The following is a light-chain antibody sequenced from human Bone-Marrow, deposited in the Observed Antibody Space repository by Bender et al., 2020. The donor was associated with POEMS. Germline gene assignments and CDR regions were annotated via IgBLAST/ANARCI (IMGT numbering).Light chain of an antibody. Sequence: SYELTQPPSVSVSPGQTANFACSGDKLGNKFASWYQQKSGQSPVLVIYQDTKRPSGIPERFSGSNSGNTATLTISGTQAMDEADYYCQTWDSSTAVFGTGTKVTVL. V-gene: IGLV3-1*01. CDR2: QDT. J-gene: IGLJ1*01. CDR1: KLGNKF. CDR3: QTWDSSTAV.